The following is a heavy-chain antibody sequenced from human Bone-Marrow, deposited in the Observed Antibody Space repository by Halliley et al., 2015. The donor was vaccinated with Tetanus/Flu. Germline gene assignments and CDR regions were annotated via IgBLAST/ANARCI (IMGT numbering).Heavy chain of an antibody. J-gene: IGHJ6*02. CDR2: IIPYGNI. CDR3: ARGHRVNNGWGTYYNYGMDA. CDR1: GGSFGDSGYY. Sequence: TLSLTCAVYGGSFGDSGYYWNWCRQPPAKGLEWIGEIIPYGNINYNQSLQSRVTISVDTSKNQFSLKLSSVSAADTAVYYCARGHRVNNGWGTYYNYGMDAWGQEAAVSVSS. D-gene: IGHD3-10*01. V-gene: IGHV4-34*01.